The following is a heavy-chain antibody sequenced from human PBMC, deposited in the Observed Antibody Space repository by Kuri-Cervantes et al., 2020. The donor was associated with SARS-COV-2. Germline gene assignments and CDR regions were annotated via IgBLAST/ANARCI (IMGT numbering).Heavy chain of an antibody. J-gene: IGHJ6*03. D-gene: IGHD2-2*01. CDR1: GGSISSHY. V-gene: IGHV4-59*11. Sequence: SETLSLTCTVSGGSISSHYWSWIRQPPGKGLEWIGYIYYSGSTNYNPSLKSRVTISVDTSKNQFSLKLSSATAADTAVYYCASGSASAAIYYYYYMDVWGKGTTVTVSS. CDR3: ASGSASAAIYYYYYMDV. CDR2: IYYSGST.